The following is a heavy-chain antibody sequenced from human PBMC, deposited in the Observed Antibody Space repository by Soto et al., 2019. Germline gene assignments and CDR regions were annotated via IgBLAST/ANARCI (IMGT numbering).Heavy chain of an antibody. CDR3: ARERLFLLPDY. CDR1: GYTFTNND. D-gene: IGHD3-22*01. J-gene: IGHJ4*02. CDR2: ISPFSGKT. Sequence: QIQLVQSGTEVRKPGASAKVSCKASGYTFTNNDVCWVRQTPGQGLEWMGWISPFSGKTNYARKFQGRVTMTTDISTSTAYMAVRILTSVDTAVYDCARERLFLLPDYWGQGILVTVSS. V-gene: IGHV1-18*01.